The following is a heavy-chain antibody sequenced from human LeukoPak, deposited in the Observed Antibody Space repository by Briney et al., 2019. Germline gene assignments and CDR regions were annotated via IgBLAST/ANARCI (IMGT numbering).Heavy chain of an antibody. D-gene: IGHD6-19*01. CDR2: ISSSSSTI. CDR3: ARESHSGGWYSDYYGMDV. CDR1: GFTFSSYS. Sequence: GGSLRLSCAASGFTFSSYSMNWVRQAPGKGLEWVSYISSSSSTIYYADSVKGRFTISRDNAKNSLYLQMNSLRAEDTAVYYCARESHSGGWYSDYYGMDVWGQGTTVTVSS. V-gene: IGHV3-48*01. J-gene: IGHJ6*02.